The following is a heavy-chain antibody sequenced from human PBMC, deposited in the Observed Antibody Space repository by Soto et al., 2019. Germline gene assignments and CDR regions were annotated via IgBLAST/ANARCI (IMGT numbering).Heavy chain of an antibody. D-gene: IGHD3-3*01. CDR2: FDPEDGET. CDR3: DRGGPHYDFWSGYYFGRNTTPNQNYFDY. J-gene: IGHJ4*02. CDR1: GYTLTELS. Sequence: ASVKVSCKVSGYTLTELSMHWVRQAPGKGLEWMGGFDPEDGETIYAQKFQGRVTMTEGTSTDTAYMELSSLRSEDTAVYYCDRGGPHYDFWSGYYFGRNTTPNQNYFDYWGQGTLVTVSS. V-gene: IGHV1-24*01.